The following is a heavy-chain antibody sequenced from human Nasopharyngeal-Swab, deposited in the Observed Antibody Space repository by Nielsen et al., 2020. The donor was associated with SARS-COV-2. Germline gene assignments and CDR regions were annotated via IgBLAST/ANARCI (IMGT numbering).Heavy chain of an antibody. V-gene: IGHV3-33*01. D-gene: IGHD3-10*01. J-gene: IGHJ6*02. Sequence: WIRQPPGKGLEWVAVIWYGGTNKFYPDSVKGRFIISRDNSKNTLYLQMNSLRAEDTAVYYCARDPPYYGSGSYNYYGMDVWGQGTTVTVSS. CDR2: IWYGGTNK. CDR3: ARDPPYYGSGSYNYYGMDV.